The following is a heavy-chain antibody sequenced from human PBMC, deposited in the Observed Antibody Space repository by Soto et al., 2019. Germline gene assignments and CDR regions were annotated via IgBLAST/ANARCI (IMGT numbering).Heavy chain of an antibody. CDR1: GGTLSNYG. D-gene: IGHD4-17*01. CDR2: IIPVFGTA. CDR3: ARGDATKIVVTTYYGMDV. J-gene: IGHJ6*02. V-gene: IGHV1-69*12. Sequence: QVQLVQSGAEVKKPGSSMKVSCKASGGTLSNYGISWVRQAPGQGLEWMGGIIPVFGTANYAQKFQGRVTITADESTSTVYMDVTSLRSEDTAVYYCARGDATKIVVTTYYGMDVWGQGTTVTVSS.